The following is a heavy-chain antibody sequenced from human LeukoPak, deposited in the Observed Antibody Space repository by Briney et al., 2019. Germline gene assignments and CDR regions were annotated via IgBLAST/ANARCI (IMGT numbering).Heavy chain of an antibody. Sequence: GASVKASFMASGYALTGKVFYWVRPAPGQGLEYMGSVNPFTGDTNYAQKFQGRVTIARDTSRNTAYMELSGLTSDDTAMYYCATRPRPVTIGPFDYWGQGTLVTVSS. CDR1: GYALTGKV. CDR2: VNPFTGDT. J-gene: IGHJ4*02. CDR3: ATRPRPVTIGPFDY. D-gene: IGHD2-21*02. V-gene: IGHV1-2*02.